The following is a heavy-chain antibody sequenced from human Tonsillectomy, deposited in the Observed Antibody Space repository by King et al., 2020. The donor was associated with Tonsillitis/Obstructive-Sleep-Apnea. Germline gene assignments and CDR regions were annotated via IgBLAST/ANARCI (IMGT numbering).Heavy chain of an antibody. Sequence: QVQLVESGGGVVQPGRSLRLSCAASGFTFSSYAMHWVRQAPGKGLEWVAVISYDGSNKYYADSVKGRFTISRDNSKNTLYLQMNSLRAEDTAVYYCARYQGIVVVPAHVFDYWGQGTLVTVSS. D-gene: IGHD2-2*01. CDR3: ARYQGIVVVPAHVFDY. V-gene: IGHV3-30*04. J-gene: IGHJ4*02. CDR1: GFTFSSYA. CDR2: ISYDGSNK.